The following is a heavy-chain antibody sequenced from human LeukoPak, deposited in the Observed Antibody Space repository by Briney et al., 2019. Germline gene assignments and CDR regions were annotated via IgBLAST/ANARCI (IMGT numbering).Heavy chain of an antibody. CDR1: GGSISSSSYY. V-gene: IGHV4-39*01. CDR3: ARREMNIPFDY. J-gene: IGHJ4*02. Sequence: SETLSLTCTVSGGSISSSSYYWVCIRQPPGKGLEWIVSIYYSRSTYYNPSLKSRVTISVDTSKNQFSLKLSSVTAADTAVYYCARREMNIPFDYWGQGTLVTVSS. CDR2: IYYSRST.